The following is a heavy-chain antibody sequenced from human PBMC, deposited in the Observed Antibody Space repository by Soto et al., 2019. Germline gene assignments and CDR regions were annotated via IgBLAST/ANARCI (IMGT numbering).Heavy chain of an antibody. V-gene: IGHV1-2*04. Sequence: ASVKVSCKASGYTFTGYYMHWVRQAPGQGLEWMGWINPNSGGTNYAQKFQGWVTMTRDTSISTAYMELSRLRSDDTAMYYCARDNYYGSGSLSQPLNYFDYWGQGTLVTVSS. CDR2: INPNSGGT. CDR1: GYTFTGYY. D-gene: IGHD3-10*01. J-gene: IGHJ4*02. CDR3: ARDNYYGSGSLSQPLNYFDY.